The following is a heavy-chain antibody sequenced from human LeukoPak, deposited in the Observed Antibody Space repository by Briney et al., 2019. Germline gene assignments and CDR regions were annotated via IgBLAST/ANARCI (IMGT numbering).Heavy chain of an antibody. Sequence: GGSLRLSCAASGFTVGSYAMSWVRRAPGKGLEWVSSASGGSRDTYYADSVKGRFTISRDNSKNTLFLQMDSLRAEDTALYYCAKERSRRFDLDYWGQGTLGTVSS. CDR1: GFTVGSYA. J-gene: IGHJ4*02. CDR3: AKERSRRFDLDY. CDR2: ASGGSRDT. D-gene: IGHD3-3*01. V-gene: IGHV3-23*01.